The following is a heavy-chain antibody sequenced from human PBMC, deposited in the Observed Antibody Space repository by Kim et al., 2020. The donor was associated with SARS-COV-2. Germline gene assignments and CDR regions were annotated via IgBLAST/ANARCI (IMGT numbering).Heavy chain of an antibody. J-gene: IGHJ4*02. V-gene: IGHV3-66*01. CDR2: VYRGGNT. CDR1: GFTVSGNY. Sequence: GGSLRLSCAVSGFTVSGNYMSWVRQAPGKGLEWVSVVYRGGNTYYTDSVKGRFTISRDNSKNTLHLQMNSLRAADTAVYYCARRYITNWSLDCWGQGTLV. CDR3: ARRYITNWSLDC. D-gene: IGHD5-12*01.